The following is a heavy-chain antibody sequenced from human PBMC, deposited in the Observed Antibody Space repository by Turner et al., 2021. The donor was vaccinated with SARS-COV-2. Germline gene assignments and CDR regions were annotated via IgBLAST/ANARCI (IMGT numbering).Heavy chain of an antibody. J-gene: IGHJ6*02. D-gene: IGHD3-10*01. V-gene: IGHV1-69*14. Sequence: QVQLVQSGAEVQKPGSSVKVSCKAPGGTFSSYAFSWVRQAPGQGLDWKGGIIPLLGTATYAQNYQDRVTITADKSTSTAYMELSSLVFEDTAVYYCARGATLVRGVIENLYYYYYGMDVWGQGTTVTVSS. CDR1: GGTFSSYA. CDR3: ARGATLVRGVIENLYYYYYGMDV. CDR2: IIPLLGTA.